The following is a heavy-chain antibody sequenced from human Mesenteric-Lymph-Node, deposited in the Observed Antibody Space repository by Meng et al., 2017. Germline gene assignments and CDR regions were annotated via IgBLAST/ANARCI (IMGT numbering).Heavy chain of an antibody. J-gene: IGHJ4*02. CDR2: IRSNLYGGTT. CDR1: GFTFSDCA. V-gene: IGHV3-49*03. Sequence: GESLKISCTASGFTFSDCAVSWFRQAPGKGLEWVGCIRSNLYGGTTEYAASVKGRFTISRDDFNSIAYLHMNSLKTEDTAVYYCARVEYYGSGSHFSPTYWGQGTLVTVSS. D-gene: IGHD3-10*01. CDR3: ARVEYYGSGSHFSPTY.